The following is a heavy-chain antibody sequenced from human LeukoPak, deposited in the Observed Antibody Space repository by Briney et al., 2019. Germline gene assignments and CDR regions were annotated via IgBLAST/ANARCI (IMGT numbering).Heavy chain of an antibody. CDR2: ISYSGST. CDR3: ARHNIVGTPPYPFDY. V-gene: IGHV4-59*08. J-gene: IGHJ4*02. CDR1: GGSISSYY. D-gene: IGHD1-26*01. Sequence: SETLSLTCTVSGGSISSYYWSWIRQPPGKGLDWIGYISYSGSTNYNPSLKSRVTISVDTSKNQFSLKLNSVTAADTAVYYCARHNIVGTPPYPFDYWGQGTLVTVSS.